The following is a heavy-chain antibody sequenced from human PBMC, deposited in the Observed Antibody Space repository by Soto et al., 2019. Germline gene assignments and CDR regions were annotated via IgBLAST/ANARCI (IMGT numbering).Heavy chain of an antibody. V-gene: IGHV1-8*01. D-gene: IGHD3-10*01. J-gene: IGHJ5*02. CDR3: ATAEYYYGSGSYYNGRGDWFDP. CDR1: GYTFTSYD. Sequence: APVKVSCKASGYTFTSYDVNWVRQATGQGLEWMGWMNPNSGNTGYAQKFRGRLTMTRNTSISTAYMELSSLRSDDTAMYYCATAEYYYGSGSYYNGRGDWFDPWGQGTLVTVSS. CDR2: MNPNSGNT.